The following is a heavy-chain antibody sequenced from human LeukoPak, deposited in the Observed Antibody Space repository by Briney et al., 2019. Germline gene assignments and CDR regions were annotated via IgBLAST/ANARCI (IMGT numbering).Heavy chain of an antibody. CDR1: GYTFTNYG. J-gene: IGHJ6*03. CDR3: AREGIMTTVTTRAGYYYYMDV. Sequence: ASVKVSCKASGYTFTNYGISWVRQAPGQGLEWMGGIIPIFGTANYAQKFQGRVTITADESTSTAYMELSSLRSEDTAVYYCAREGIMTTVTTRAGYYYYMDVWGKGTTVTISS. CDR2: IIPIFGTA. D-gene: IGHD4-17*01. V-gene: IGHV1-69*13.